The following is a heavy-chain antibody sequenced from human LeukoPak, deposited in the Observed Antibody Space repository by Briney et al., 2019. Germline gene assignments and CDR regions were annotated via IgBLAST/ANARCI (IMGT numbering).Heavy chain of an antibody. V-gene: IGHV3-23*01. CDR3: AKFQRITMIVVVIIPFDY. J-gene: IGHJ4*02. CDR2: ISGSGGST. Sequence: GGSLRLSCAASGFTFSSYAMSWVRQAPGKGLEWVSAISGSGGSTYYADSVKGRFTISRDNSKNTLYLQMNSLRAEDTAVYYCAKFQRITMIVVVIIPFDYWGQGTLVTVSS. CDR1: GFTFSSYA. D-gene: IGHD3-22*01.